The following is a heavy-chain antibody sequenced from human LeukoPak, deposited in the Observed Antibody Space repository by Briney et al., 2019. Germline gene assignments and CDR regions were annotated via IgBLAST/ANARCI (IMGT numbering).Heavy chain of an antibody. Sequence: PGRSLRLSCAASGFTFDDYAMHWVRQAPGKGLEWVSGISWNSGSIGYADSVKGRFTISRDNAKNSLYLQMNSLRAEDTAMYFCARSYYDFLTGYHNYLDYWGQGILVTVSS. CDR1: GFTFDDYA. J-gene: IGHJ4*02. CDR2: ISWNSGSI. V-gene: IGHV3-9*01. CDR3: ARSYYDFLTGYHNYLDY. D-gene: IGHD3-9*01.